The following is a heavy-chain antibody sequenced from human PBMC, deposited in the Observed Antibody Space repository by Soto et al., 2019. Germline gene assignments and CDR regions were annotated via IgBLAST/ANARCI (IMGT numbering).Heavy chain of an antibody. CDR1: GYTYSGYY. J-gene: IGHJ6*02. V-gene: IGHV1-2*04. CDR2: INPNSGGT. Sequence: ASVKVSCKASGYTYSGYYIHWVRQAPGQGLEWMGWINPNSGGTNYAQKFQGWVTMTRDTSISTAYMELSRLRSDDTAVYYCARCYDILTGYHYGMDVWGQGTTVTVSS. CDR3: ARCYDILTGYHYGMDV. D-gene: IGHD3-9*01.